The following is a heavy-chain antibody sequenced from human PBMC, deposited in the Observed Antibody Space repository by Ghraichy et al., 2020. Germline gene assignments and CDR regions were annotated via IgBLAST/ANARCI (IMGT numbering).Heavy chain of an antibody. CDR1: GFTFSSYA. J-gene: IGHJ2*01. Sequence: GGSLRLSCAASGFTFSSYAMSWVRQAPGKGLDWVSGISASGGSTYYADSVKGRFTISRDNSKNTLYLQMNSLRAEDTAVYYCAKAKTGDSWDFGLWGRGALVTVSS. D-gene: IGHD7-27*01. CDR3: AKAKTGDSWDFGL. CDR2: ISASGGST. V-gene: IGHV3-23*01.